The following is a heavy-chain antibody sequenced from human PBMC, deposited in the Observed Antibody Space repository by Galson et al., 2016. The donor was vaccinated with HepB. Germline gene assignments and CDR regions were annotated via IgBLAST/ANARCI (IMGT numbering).Heavy chain of an antibody. CDR1: GFTFSSHA. CDR3: VRDDWGPGDF. CDR2: MAQDGSFI. V-gene: IGHV3-7*03. Sequence: SLRLSCAGSGFTFSSHAMSWVRQAPHKGLEWVANMAQDGSFINYVDSVKGRFTISRDNTNSLLFLQMNNLRVDDTAVYYCVRDDWGPGDFWGQGTLVTVSS. J-gene: IGHJ4*02. D-gene: IGHD7-27*01.